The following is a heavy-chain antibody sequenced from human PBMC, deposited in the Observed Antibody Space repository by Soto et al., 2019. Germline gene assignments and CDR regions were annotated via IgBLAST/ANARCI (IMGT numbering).Heavy chain of an antibody. D-gene: IGHD1-26*01. Sequence: SETLSLTCTVSGGSISSSSYYWGWIRQPPGKGLEWIGSIYYSGSTYYNPSLKSRVTISVDTSKNQFSLKLSSVTAADTAVYYCASQVGATRGWFEPWGQGTLVTVS. CDR1: GGSISSSSYY. CDR2: IYYSGST. J-gene: IGHJ5*02. CDR3: ASQVGATRGWFEP. V-gene: IGHV4-39*01.